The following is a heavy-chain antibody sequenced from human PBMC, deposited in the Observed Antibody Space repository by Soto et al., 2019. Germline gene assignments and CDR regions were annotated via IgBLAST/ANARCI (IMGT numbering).Heavy chain of an antibody. J-gene: IGHJ6*01. CDR3: AKGSYWDYYYGMDV. Sequence: QVQLVESGGGVVQPGRSLRLSCAASGFTFSSYGMHWVRQAPGKGLEWVAVISYDGSNKYYADSVKGRFTISRDNSKNTLYLQMNSLRAEDTAVYYCAKGSYWDYYYGMDVW. CDR2: ISYDGSNK. V-gene: IGHV3-30*18. CDR1: GFTFSSYG. D-gene: IGHD2-8*02.